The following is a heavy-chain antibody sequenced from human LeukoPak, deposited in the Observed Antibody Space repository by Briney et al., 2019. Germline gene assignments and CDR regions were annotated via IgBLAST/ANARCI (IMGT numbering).Heavy chain of an antibody. J-gene: IGHJ5*02. D-gene: IGHD3-22*01. CDR2: ISSSGSTI. CDR1: GFTFSDYY. Sequence: GGTLRLSCAASGFTFSDYYMSWIRQAPGKGLEWVSYISSSGSTIYYADSVKGRFTISRDNAKNSLYLQMNSLRAEDTAVYYCASAGNYYDSSGYFTWGQGTLVTVSS. CDR3: ASAGNYYDSSGYFT. V-gene: IGHV3-11*01.